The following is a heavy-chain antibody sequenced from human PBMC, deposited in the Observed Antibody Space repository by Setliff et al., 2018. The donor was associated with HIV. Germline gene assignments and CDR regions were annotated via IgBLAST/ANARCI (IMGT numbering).Heavy chain of an antibody. Sequence: HPGGSLRLSCAASGFTFSNYGMTWVRQSPGKGLQWLTAITGGGDKIDYINSVKGRFTISRDNSKNMLYLEMTSLRAEDTAVYYCARDNAVGGGYLDYWGQGTLVTVSS. CDR2: ITGGGDKI. D-gene: IGHD6-19*01. V-gene: IGHV3-23*01. CDR1: GFTFSNYG. CDR3: ARDNAVGGGYLDY. J-gene: IGHJ4*02.